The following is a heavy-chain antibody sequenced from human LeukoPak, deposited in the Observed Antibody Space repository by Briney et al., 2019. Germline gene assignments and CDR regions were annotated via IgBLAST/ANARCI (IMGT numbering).Heavy chain of an antibody. CDR3: AKIQVAMACLSFDY. CDR2: IYYSGST. Sequence: PSETLSLTCTVSGGSISSYYWSWIRQPPGKGLEWIGYIYYSGSTNYNPSLKSRVTISVDTSKNQFSLKLSSVTAAGTAVYYCAKIQVAMACLSFDYWGQGTLVTVSS. V-gene: IGHV4-59*08. D-gene: IGHD6-19*01. CDR1: GGSISSYY. J-gene: IGHJ4*02.